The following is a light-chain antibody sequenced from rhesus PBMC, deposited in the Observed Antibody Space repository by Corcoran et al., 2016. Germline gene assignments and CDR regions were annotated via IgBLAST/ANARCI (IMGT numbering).Light chain of an antibody. Sequence: PGERATLSCRASQSVGSYLAWYQQKPGQAPRLLIYGASSRATGIPDRFSGSGSGTDFTLTISSLAPEDVGVYYCQQSSNLWTFGQGTKVEIK. CDR3: QQSSNLWT. CDR1: QSVGSY. CDR2: GAS. V-gene: IGKV3-24*04. J-gene: IGKJ1*01.